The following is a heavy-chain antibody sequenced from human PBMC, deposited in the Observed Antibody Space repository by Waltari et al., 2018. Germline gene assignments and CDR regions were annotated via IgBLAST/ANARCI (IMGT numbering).Heavy chain of an antibody. J-gene: IGHJ4*02. D-gene: IGHD3-16*01. V-gene: IGHV1-46*01. CDR2: INPGGGRK. CDR3: ARGLNGFAETDY. Sequence: QVQLVQSGAEVKKPGASVKISCKASGYTFTSSYIHWVRQAPGRGLEWMGIINPGGGRKNYAQKFQGSVTMTSDTSTSTVYLELSSLRSEDTAVYYCARGLNGFAETDYWGQGTLVTVSS. CDR1: GYTFTSSY.